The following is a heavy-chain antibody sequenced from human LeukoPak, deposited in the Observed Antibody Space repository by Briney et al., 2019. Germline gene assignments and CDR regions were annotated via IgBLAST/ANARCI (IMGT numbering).Heavy chain of an antibody. J-gene: IGHJ4*02. D-gene: IGHD3-9*01. CDR3: ARDWLLRYSQGGFDY. CDR1: GYTFTGYY. V-gene: IGHV1-2*02. Sequence: GASVTVSCKASGYTFTGYYIHWVRQAPGQGLEWMGWINPNTGETNYVQKFQGRVTMTRDTSISTTYMELSRLTSDDTAVYYCARDWLLRYSQGGFDYWGQGTLVTVSS. CDR2: INPNTGET.